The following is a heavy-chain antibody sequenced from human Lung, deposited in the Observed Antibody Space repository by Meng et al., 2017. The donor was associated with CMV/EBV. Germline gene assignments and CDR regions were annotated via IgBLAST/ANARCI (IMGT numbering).Heavy chain of an antibody. CDR1: GSTFSTYD. CDR3: ARARSPTHFDY. V-gene: IGHV3-13*01. Sequence: GEXXKISCTASGSTFSTYDFHWVRQPTGKGLERVSYVGTVGDTYSIGSVKGRFNISREDAKHSVYLQMNGLRDGDPGLYYCARARSPTHFDYWGQGALVTVSS. CDR2: VGTVGDT. J-gene: IGHJ4*02.